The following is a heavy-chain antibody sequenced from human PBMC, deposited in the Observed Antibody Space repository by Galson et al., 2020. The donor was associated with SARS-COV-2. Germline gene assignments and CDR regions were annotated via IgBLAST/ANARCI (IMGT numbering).Heavy chain of an antibody. CDR2: IIPIFGTA. Sequence: SVKVSCKASGGTFSSYAISWVRQAPGQGLEWMGGIIPIFGTANYAQKFQGRVTITADESTSTAYMELSSLRSEDTAVYYCAGESDAYYVSSCYPFPIDAFDIWGQGTMVTVSS. CDR3: AGESDAYYVSSCYPFPIDAFDI. V-gene: IGHV1-69*13. CDR1: GGTFSSYA. J-gene: IGHJ3*02. D-gene: IGHD3-22*01.